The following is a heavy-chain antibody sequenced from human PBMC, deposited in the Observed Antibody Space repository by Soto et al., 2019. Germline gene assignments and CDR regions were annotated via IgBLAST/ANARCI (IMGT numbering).Heavy chain of an antibody. CDR3: ARGMYYYDSSGWAY. Sequence: SGGSLRLSCAASGFTFSSYSMNWVRQAPGKGLEWVSYISSSSSTIYYADSVKGRFTISRDNAKNSLYLQMNSLRDEDTAVYYCARGMYYYDSSGWAYWGQGTLVTVSS. J-gene: IGHJ4*02. CDR2: ISSSSSTI. CDR1: GFTFSSYS. D-gene: IGHD3-22*01. V-gene: IGHV3-48*02.